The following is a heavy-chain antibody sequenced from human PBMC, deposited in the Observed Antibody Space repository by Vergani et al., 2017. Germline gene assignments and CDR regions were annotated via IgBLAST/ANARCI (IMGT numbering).Heavy chain of an antibody. Sequence: VQLVESGGGVVQPGRSLRLSCAASGFTFSSYGMHWVRQAPGKGLEWVAVIWYDGSTKYYADSVKGRFTISRDNSKNTLYLQMNSLRAEDTAVYYCARAGGVYGDYGFDYWGQGTLVTVSS. D-gene: IGHD4-17*01. J-gene: IGHJ4*02. V-gene: IGHV3-33*01. CDR2: IWYDGSTK. CDR1: GFTFSSYG. CDR3: ARAGGVYGDYGFDY.